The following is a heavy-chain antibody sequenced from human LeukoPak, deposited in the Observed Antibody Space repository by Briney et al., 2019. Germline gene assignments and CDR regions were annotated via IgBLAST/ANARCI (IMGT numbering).Heavy chain of an antibody. D-gene: IGHD1-26*01. CDR2: IYYSGNA. Sequence: SETLSLTCTVSGYSISSGYYWGWIRQPPGKGLEWIGNIYYSGNAYYKPSLKSRVTISIDRSRNQFSLKLSSVTAADTAVYYCARTKYSGTSDDAFDIWGQGTMVTVSS. CDR1: GYSISSGYY. V-gene: IGHV4-38-2*02. J-gene: IGHJ3*02. CDR3: ARTKYSGTSDDAFDI.